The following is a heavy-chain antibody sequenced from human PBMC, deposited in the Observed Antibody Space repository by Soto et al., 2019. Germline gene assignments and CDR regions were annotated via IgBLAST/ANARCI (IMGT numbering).Heavy chain of an antibody. J-gene: IGHJ4*02. CDR2: IYYSGST. V-gene: IGHV4-31*03. D-gene: IGHD3-22*01. CDR1: CGSISSGGYY. Sequence: KPSETLSLTCTVSCGSISSGGYYWSWIRQHPGKGLEWIGYIYYSGSTYYNPSLKSRVTISVDTSKNQFSLKLSSVTAADTAVYYCARDQGSSGYYYVGTGFDYWGQGTLVTV. CDR3: ARDQGSSGYYYVGTGFDY.